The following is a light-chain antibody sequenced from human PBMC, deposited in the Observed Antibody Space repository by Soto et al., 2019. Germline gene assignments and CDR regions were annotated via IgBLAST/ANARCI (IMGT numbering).Light chain of an antibody. CDR2: DAS. V-gene: IGKV3-11*01. J-gene: IGKJ3*01. CDR1: QSVSSY. Sequence: EIVLTQSPATLSLSPGERATLSCRASQSVSSYLAWYQQKPGQAPRLLIYDASNRATGIPARFSGSGSGTDFTLTISSLETEDFAVYYCQQRRNWPPFTFGPGTKVDIK. CDR3: QQRRNWPPFT.